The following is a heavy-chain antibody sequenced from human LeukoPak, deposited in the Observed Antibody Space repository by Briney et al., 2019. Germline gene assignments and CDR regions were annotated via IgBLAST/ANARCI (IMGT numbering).Heavy chain of an antibody. CDR1: GYTFTGYY. CDR2: INPNSGGT. V-gene: IGHV1-2*06. J-gene: IGHJ3*02. Sequence: ASVKVSCKASGYTFTGYYMHWVRQAPGQGLEWMGRINPNSGGTNYAQKFQGRVTMTRDTSISTAHMELSRLGSDDTAVYYCARTYQLPLRSAFDIWGQGTMVTVSS. CDR3: ARTYQLPLRSAFDI. D-gene: IGHD2-2*01.